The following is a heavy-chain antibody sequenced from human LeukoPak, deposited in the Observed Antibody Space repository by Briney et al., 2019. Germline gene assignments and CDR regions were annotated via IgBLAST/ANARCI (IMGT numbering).Heavy chain of an antibody. CDR3: AKDFADGGSSWYHDYYFDY. V-gene: IGHV3-43*02. J-gene: IGHJ4*02. Sequence: GGSLRLSCAASGFTFDDYAMHWVRQAPGKGLEWVFLISGDGGSTYYADSVKGRFTISRDNSKNSLYLQMNSLRTEDTALYYCAKDFADGGSSWYHDYYFDYWGQGTLVTVSS. CDR2: ISGDGGST. CDR1: GFTFDDYA. D-gene: IGHD6-13*01.